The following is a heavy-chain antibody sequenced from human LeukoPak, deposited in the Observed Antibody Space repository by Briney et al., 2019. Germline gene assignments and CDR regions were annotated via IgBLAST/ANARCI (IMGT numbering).Heavy chain of an antibody. Sequence: GGSLRLSCAASGFTFSSYAMSWVRQGPGKGLEWVSTISGSGGYTYYADSVKGRFTISRDNSKNTLYLQMNSLRAEDMAVYHCAKETSAYRYLDYWGQGTLVTVSS. J-gene: IGHJ4*02. CDR3: AKETSAYRYLDY. CDR2: ISGSGGYT. D-gene: IGHD3-16*01. V-gene: IGHV3-23*01. CDR1: GFTFSSYA.